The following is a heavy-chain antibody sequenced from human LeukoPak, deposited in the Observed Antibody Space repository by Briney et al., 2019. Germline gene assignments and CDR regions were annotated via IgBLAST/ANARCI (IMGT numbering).Heavy chain of an antibody. Sequence: SETLSLTCTVSGGSISSYYWSCIRQPPGKGLEWIGYIYYSGSTNYNPSLKSRVTISVDTSKNQFSLKLSSVTAADTAVYYCARRQQDGMDVWGQGTTVTVSS. CDR2: IYYSGST. CDR1: GGSISSYY. CDR3: ARRQQDGMDV. J-gene: IGHJ6*02. D-gene: IGHD6-13*01. V-gene: IGHV4-59*08.